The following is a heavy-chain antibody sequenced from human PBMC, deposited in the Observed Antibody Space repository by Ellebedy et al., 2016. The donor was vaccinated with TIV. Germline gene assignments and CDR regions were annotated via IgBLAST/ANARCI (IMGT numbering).Heavy chain of an antibody. V-gene: IGHV1-18*01. Sequence: ASVKVSCXASGYTFTSYGISWVRQAPGQGLEWMGWISAYNGNTNYAQKLQGRVTMTTDTSTSTAYMELRSLRSDDTAVYYCARDKEYYYDSSGYFKLRGYGMDVWGQGTTVTVSS. D-gene: IGHD3-22*01. CDR2: ISAYNGNT. CDR3: ARDKEYYYDSSGYFKLRGYGMDV. J-gene: IGHJ6*02. CDR1: GYTFTSYG.